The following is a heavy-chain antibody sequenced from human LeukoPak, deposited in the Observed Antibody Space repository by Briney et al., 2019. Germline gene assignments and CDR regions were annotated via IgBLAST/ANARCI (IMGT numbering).Heavy chain of an antibody. Sequence: GGSLRLSCTASGFTFSSYSMNWVRQAPGKGLEWVSSISSSSSYIYYADSVKGRFTISRDNAKNSLYLQMNSLRAEDTAMYYCARDGGYYDSSGYYPSYYYYGMDVWGQGTTVTVSS. CDR2: ISSSSSYI. CDR1: GFTFSSYS. D-gene: IGHD3-22*01. CDR3: ARDGGYYDSSGYYPSYYYYGMDV. V-gene: IGHV3-21*01. J-gene: IGHJ6*02.